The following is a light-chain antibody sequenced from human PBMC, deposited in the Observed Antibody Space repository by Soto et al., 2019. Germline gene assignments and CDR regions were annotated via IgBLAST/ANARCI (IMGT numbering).Light chain of an antibody. V-gene: IGLV1-40*01. Sequence: QSVLTQPPSVSGAPGQRVTISCTGSSSNIGAGYDVHWYQQLPGTAPKLLIYGNSNRPSGVPDRFSGSKSDTSASLAITGLQAEDEADYYCQSYDSGLSGVVFGGGTKLTVL. CDR1: SSNIGAGYD. CDR3: QSYDSGLSGVV. CDR2: GNS. J-gene: IGLJ2*01.